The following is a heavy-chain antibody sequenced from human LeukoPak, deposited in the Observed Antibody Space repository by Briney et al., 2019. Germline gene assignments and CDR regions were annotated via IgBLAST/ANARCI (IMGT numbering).Heavy chain of an antibody. Sequence: SETLSLTCAVYGGSFSGYYWGWIRQPPGKGLEWIGEINHSGSTNYNPSLKSRVTISVDTSKNQFSLKLSSVTAADTAVYYCARAPAYGGKDYWGQGTLVTVSS. CDR1: GGSFSGYY. J-gene: IGHJ4*02. D-gene: IGHD4-23*01. CDR2: INHSGST. V-gene: IGHV4-34*01. CDR3: ARAPAYGGKDY.